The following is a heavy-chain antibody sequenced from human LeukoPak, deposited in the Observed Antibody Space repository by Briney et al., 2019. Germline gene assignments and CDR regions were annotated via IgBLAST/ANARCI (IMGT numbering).Heavy chain of an antibody. Sequence: AASVKVSCKASGCTFTSYDINWVRQATGQGLEWMGWMNPNSGNTGYAQKFQGRVTITRNTSISTAYMELSSLRSEDTAVYYCARGRAAAGSKGYYFDYWGQGTLVTVSS. CDR2: MNPNSGNT. CDR1: GCTFTSYD. J-gene: IGHJ4*02. V-gene: IGHV1-8*03. CDR3: ARGRAAAGSKGYYFDY. D-gene: IGHD6-13*01.